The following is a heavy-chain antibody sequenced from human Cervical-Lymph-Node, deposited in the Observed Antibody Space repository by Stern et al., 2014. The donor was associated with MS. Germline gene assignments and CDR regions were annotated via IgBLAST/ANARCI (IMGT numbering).Heavy chain of an antibody. V-gene: IGHV4-39*01. CDR3: ARQNLNTVTHGCFDY. Sequence: QVQLVESGPGLVKPSETLSLTCTVSGGSISSSSYYWGWIRQPPGKGLEWIGGIYYSGSTYYNPSLKSRVTISEDTSKNQFSLKLSSVTAADTAVYYCARQNLNTVTHGCFDYWGQGTLVTVSS. CDR1: GGSISSSSYY. J-gene: IGHJ4*02. D-gene: IGHD4-17*01. CDR2: IYYSGST.